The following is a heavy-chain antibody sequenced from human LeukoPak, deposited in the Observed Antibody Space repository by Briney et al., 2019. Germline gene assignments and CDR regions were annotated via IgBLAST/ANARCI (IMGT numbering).Heavy chain of an antibody. CDR1: VYTFTIYG. CDR2: ISAYNGNT. V-gene: IGHV1-18*01. J-gene: IGHJ4*02. Sequence: GASVKVSFKGSVYTFTIYGISWVRQAPGQRLEWMGGISAYNGNTNFAQQLQGRVTMTTYTSTSTAYMELRSLRSDDTAVYYCARVGTIFGVVIIPTTSPFDYWGQGTLVTVP. D-gene: IGHD3-3*01. CDR3: ARVGTIFGVVIIPTTSPFDY.